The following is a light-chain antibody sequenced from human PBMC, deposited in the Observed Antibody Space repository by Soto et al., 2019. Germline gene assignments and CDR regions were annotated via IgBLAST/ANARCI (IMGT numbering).Light chain of an antibody. V-gene: IGLV2-23*02. CDR1: SSDVGSYNL. Sequence: QSALTQPASVSGSPGQSITSSCTGTSSDVGSYNLVSWYQQHPGKAPKFMIYEVNKRPSGVSSLFSGYKSGNTASLTISGLQAEDEADYYCCSYAGDGSYVIFGGGNKLTVL. J-gene: IGLJ2*01. CDR2: EVN. CDR3: CSYAGDGSYVI.